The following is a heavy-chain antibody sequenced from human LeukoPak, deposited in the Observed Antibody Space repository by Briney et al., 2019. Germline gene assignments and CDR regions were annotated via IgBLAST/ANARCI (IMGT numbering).Heavy chain of an antibody. CDR3: ASGGTGNYGSGRRYYYYGMDV. CDR2: IIPILGIA. V-gene: IGHV1-69*04. Sequence: ASVKVSCKASGGTFSSYAISWVRQAPGQGLEWMGRIIPILGIANYAQKFQGRVTITADKSTSTAYMELSSLRSEDTAVYYCASGGTGNYGSGRRYYYYGMDVWGQGTTVTVSS. D-gene: IGHD3-10*01. J-gene: IGHJ6*02. CDR1: GGTFSSYA.